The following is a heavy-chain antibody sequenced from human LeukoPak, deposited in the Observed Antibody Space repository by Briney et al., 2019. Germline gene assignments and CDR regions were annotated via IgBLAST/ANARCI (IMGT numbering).Heavy chain of an antibody. J-gene: IGHJ4*02. CDR3: ARYMRYTAMDY. V-gene: IGHV5-51*01. D-gene: IGHD5-18*01. CDR1: GYKFTDSW. CDR2: IFPADSDT. Sequence: GESLKISCQASGYKFTDSWIAWVRQMPGKGLEWMGIIFPADSDTRYSPSFQGLVTISADKSISTAYLQWNSLKASDTAMYYCARYMRYTAMDYWGQGTLVTVSS.